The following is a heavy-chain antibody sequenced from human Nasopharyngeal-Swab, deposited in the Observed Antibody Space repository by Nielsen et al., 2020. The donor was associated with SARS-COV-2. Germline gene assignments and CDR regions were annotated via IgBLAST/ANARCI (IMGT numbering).Heavy chain of an antibody. J-gene: IGHJ4*02. D-gene: IGHD3-16*01. CDR3: AKGGVYFDY. CDR2: ISYDGSNK. Sequence: GESLKISCAASRFTFSSYGMHWVRQAPGKGLEWVAVISYDGSNKYYADSVKGRFTISRDNSKNTLYLQMNSLRAEDTAVYYCAKGGVYFDYWGQGTLVTVSS. CDR1: RFTFSSYG. V-gene: IGHV3-30*18.